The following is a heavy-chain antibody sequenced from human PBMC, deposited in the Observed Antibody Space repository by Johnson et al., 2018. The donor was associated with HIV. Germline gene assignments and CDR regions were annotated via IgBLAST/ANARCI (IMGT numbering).Heavy chain of an antibody. CDR3: AKEGPRRSSWSDAFDI. CDR2: INWNGGRT. Sequence: VHLVESGGGVVRPGGSLRLSCAASGFTFDDYGMHWVRQPPGKGLEWVSGINWNGGRTGYADSVKGRFTISRENAKNSLYLQMNTLRPEDTAVYYCAKEGPRRSSWSDAFDIWGHGTMVTVSS. J-gene: IGHJ3*02. CDR1: GFTFDDYG. D-gene: IGHD6-13*01. V-gene: IGHV3-20*04.